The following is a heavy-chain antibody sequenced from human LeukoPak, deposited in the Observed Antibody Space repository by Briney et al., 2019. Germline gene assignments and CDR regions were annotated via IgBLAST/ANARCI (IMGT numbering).Heavy chain of an antibody. CDR2: ISAYNGNT. J-gene: IGHJ5*02. V-gene: IGHV1-18*01. CDR3: ARVGIAVAGTGSWFDP. D-gene: IGHD6-19*01. Sequence: ASVKVSCKASGYTFTGYGISWVRQAPGQGLEWMGWISAYNGNTNYAQKLQGRVTMTTDTSTSTAYMELRSLRSDDTAVYYCARVGIAVAGTGSWFDPWGQGTLVTVSS. CDR1: GYTFTGYG.